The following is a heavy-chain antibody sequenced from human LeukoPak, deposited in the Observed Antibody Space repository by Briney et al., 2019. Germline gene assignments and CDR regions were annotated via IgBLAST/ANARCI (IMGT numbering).Heavy chain of an antibody. CDR2: IYTSGST. D-gene: IGHD3-10*01. J-gene: IGHJ4*02. V-gene: IGHV4-4*07. CDR3: ARGPYYYVSGRPFDY. Sequence: ETLSLTCTVSGGSISSYYWSWIRQPAGKGLEWIGRIYTSGSTNYNPSLKSRVTMSVDTSKNQFSLKLSSVTAADTAVYYCARGPYYYVSGRPFDYWGQGTLVTVSS. CDR1: GGSISSYY.